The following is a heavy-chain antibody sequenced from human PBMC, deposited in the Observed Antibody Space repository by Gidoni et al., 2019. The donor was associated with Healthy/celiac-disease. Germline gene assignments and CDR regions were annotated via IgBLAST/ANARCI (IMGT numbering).Heavy chain of an antibody. CDR2: RSYDGSNK. Sequence: QVQLVESGGGVVRPGRSLRPSCAASGFTFSSYAMHWVRQAPGKGRELVEVRSYDGSNKYYADSVEGRFTISRDNSKNTLYLQMNSLRAEDTAVYYCARASESDYFDYWGQGTLVTVSS. CDR1: GFTFSSYA. V-gene: IGHV3-30-3*01. CDR3: ARASESDYFDY. J-gene: IGHJ4*02.